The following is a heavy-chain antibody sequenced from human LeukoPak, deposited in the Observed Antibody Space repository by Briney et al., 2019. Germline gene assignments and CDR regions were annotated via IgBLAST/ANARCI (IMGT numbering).Heavy chain of an antibody. Sequence: GGSLRLSCAASGFTFSNHWMSWVRQPPGKGLEWVSGISWNSGSIGYADSVKGRFTISRDNAKNSLYLQMNSLRAEDTALYYCAKDISYGDNYYYYGMDVWGQGTTVTVSS. CDR1: GFTFSNHW. J-gene: IGHJ6*02. CDR2: ISWNSGSI. CDR3: AKDISYGDNYYYYGMDV. D-gene: IGHD4-17*01. V-gene: IGHV3-9*01.